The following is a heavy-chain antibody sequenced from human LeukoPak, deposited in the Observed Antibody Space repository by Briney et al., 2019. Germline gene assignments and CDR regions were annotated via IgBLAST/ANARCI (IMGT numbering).Heavy chain of an antibody. CDR1: GYTFTGYY. V-gene: IGHV1-69*05. CDR2: IIPIFGTA. CDR3: AGSSQAGDSSGYYTS. Sequence: ASVKVSCKASGYTFTGYYMHWVRQAPGQGLEWMGGIIPIFGTANYAQKFQGRVTITTDESTSTAYMELSSLRSEDTAVYYCAGSSQAGDSSGYYTSWGQGTLVTVSS. D-gene: IGHD3-22*01. J-gene: IGHJ5*02.